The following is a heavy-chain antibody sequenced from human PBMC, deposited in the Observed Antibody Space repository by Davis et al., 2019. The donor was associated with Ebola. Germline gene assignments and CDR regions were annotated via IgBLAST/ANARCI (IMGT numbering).Heavy chain of an antibody. J-gene: IGHJ6*03. CDR3: ARGGGQKPDIVVVPAASVRYYYYYMDV. CDR2: ISSSSSTI. CDR1: GFTFSNYI. V-gene: IGHV3-48*04. Sequence: GESLKISCAASGFTFSNYIMNWVRQAPGKGLEWVSYISSSSSTIYYADSVKGRFTISRDNAKNSLYLQMNSLRAEDTAVYYCARGGGQKPDIVVVPAASVRYYYYYMDVWGKGTTVTVSS. D-gene: IGHD2-2*01.